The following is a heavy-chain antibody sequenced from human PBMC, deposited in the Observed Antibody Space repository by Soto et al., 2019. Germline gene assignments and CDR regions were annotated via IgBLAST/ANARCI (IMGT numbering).Heavy chain of an antibody. J-gene: IGHJ4*02. Sequence: SETLSLTCTVSGVSISSGGYYWSSGGYYWSWIRQHPGKGLEWIGYIYSSGSTYYNPSLKSRVTISVDTSKNQFSLKLSSVTAADTAVYYCARGRRGATYGGEFDYWGQGTPVTVS. V-gene: IGHV4-31*03. CDR2: IYSSGST. CDR1: GVSISSGGYYWSSGGYY. CDR3: ARGRRGATYGGEFDY. D-gene: IGHD3-10*02.